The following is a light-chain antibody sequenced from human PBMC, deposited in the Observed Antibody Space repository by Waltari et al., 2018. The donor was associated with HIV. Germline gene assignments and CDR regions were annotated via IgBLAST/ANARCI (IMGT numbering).Light chain of an antibody. CDR3: CSYAGSSTFYVV. CDR2: EVS. CDR1: SSDVWSYNL. V-gene: IGLV2-23*02. Sequence: QSALTQPASVSGSPGQSIPISCTGTSSDVWSYNLVSWYQQHPGKAPKLMIYEVSKRPSGVSNRFSGSKSGNTASLTISGLQAEDEADYYCCSYAGSSTFYVVFGGGTKLTVL. J-gene: IGLJ2*01.